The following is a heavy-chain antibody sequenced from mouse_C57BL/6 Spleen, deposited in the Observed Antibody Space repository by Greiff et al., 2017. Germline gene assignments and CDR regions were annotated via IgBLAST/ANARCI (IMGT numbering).Heavy chain of an antibody. CDR1: GYTFTDYY. CDR2: INPYNGGT. D-gene: IGHD3-3*01. V-gene: IGHV1-19*01. J-gene: IGHJ1*03. Sequence: EVQLQQSGPVLVKPGASVKMSCKASGYTFTDYYMNWVKQSHGKSLEWIGVINPYNGGTSYNQKFKGQATLTVDTSSSTAYLELNSLTSENSAVDYDAKEGTDWYFDVWGTGTTVTVSS. CDR3: AKEGTDWYFDV.